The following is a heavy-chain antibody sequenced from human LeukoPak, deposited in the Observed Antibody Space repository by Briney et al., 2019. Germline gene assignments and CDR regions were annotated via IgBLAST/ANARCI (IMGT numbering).Heavy chain of an antibody. Sequence: GGSLRLSCAASGFTFSSYGMHWVRQAPGKGLEWVAFIRYDGSNKYYADSVKGRFTISRDNSKNTLYLQMNSLRAEDTAVCYCAKDFVGYCSGGSCYSFDYWGQGTLVTVSS. V-gene: IGHV3-30*02. CDR3: AKDFVGYCSGGSCYSFDY. CDR1: GFTFSSYG. CDR2: IRYDGSNK. J-gene: IGHJ4*02. D-gene: IGHD2-15*01.